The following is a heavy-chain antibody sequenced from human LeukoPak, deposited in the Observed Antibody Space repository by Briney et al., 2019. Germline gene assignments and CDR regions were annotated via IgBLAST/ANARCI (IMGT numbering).Heavy chain of an antibody. D-gene: IGHD3-10*01. Sequence: PGGSLRLPCAASGFTFSSYAMHWVRQAPGKGLEWVAVISYDGSNKYYADSVKGRFTISRDNSKNTLYLQMNSLRAEDTAVYYCARGGGSGSYPDDYWGQGTLVTVSS. J-gene: IGHJ4*02. CDR2: ISYDGSNK. V-gene: IGHV3-30*04. CDR3: ARGGGSGSYPDDY. CDR1: GFTFSSYA.